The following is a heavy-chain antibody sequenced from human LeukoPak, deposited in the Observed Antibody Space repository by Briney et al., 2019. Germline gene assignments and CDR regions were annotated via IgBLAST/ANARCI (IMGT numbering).Heavy chain of an antibody. V-gene: IGHV4-38-2*02. CDR1: DYSITTAYY. CDR2: IYHSGST. D-gene: IGHD6-13*01. Sequence: PSETLSLTCTVSDYSITTAYYWGWIRQPPGKGLEWIGSIYHSGSTYYNPSLKSRVTISLDTSKNQFSLKLSSVTAADTAVYYCARVGIAPAGPVLRYWGQGTLVTVSS. CDR3: ARVGIAPAGPVLRY. J-gene: IGHJ4*02.